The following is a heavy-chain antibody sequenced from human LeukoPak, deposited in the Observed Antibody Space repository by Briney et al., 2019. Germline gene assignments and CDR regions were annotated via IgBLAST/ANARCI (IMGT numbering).Heavy chain of an antibody. D-gene: IGHD5-24*01. Sequence: GGSLRLSCAASGFPFHTYWMHWVRQAPGKGLVWVSRINGDGTTTNYADSVKGRFTISRDNARNTLYLQMNSLRAEDTAVYYCARDLDGYRSPPRWWGQGTLVTVSS. J-gene: IGHJ4*02. CDR1: GFPFHTYW. CDR2: INGDGTTT. CDR3: ARDLDGYRSPPRW. V-gene: IGHV3-74*01.